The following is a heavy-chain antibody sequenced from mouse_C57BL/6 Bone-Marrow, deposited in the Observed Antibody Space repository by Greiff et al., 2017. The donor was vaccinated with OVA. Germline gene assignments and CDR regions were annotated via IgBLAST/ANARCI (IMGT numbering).Heavy chain of an antibody. CDR3: ARSGLDGGYYFDY. Sequence: QQSCKASGYTFTSYWMHWVKQRPGRGLEWIGRIDPNSGGTKYNEKFKSKATLTVDKPSSTAYMQLSSLTSEDSAVYYCARSGLDGGYYFDYWGQGTTLTVSS. CDR1: GYTFTSYW. V-gene: IGHV1-72*01. D-gene: IGHD3-1*01. J-gene: IGHJ2*01. CDR2: IDPNSGGT.